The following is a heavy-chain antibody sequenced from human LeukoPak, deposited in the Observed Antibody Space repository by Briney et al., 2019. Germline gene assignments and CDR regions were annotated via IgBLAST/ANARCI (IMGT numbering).Heavy chain of an antibody. V-gene: IGHV3-15*01. D-gene: IGHD1-26*01. Sequence: PGGSLRLSCAASGXTLSNAWMSWVRQAPGKGLEWVGRIKSKTDGGTTDYGAPVKGRFTISSDDSKNTLYLQMNSLKTEDTAIYYCTTAARWEFIQSYWGQGTLVTVSS. CDR1: GXTLSNAW. J-gene: IGHJ4*02. CDR3: TTAARWEFIQSY. CDR2: IKSKTDGGTT.